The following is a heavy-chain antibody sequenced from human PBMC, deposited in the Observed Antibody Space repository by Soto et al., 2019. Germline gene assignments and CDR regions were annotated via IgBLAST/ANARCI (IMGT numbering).Heavy chain of an antibody. D-gene: IGHD4-17*01. CDR3: ARVGVGHYEFDY. V-gene: IGHV3-74*01. CDR2: IKTDGSST. CDR1: GFTFSSYW. Sequence: EVQLVESGGALVQPGGSLRLSCAASGFTFSSYWMHWVRQAPGEGLGWVSRIKTDGSSTSYADSVKGRLTISRDNAKNTMYLQMNSLRAEDTAVYYCARVGVGHYEFDYWGQGTLVTVSS. J-gene: IGHJ4*02.